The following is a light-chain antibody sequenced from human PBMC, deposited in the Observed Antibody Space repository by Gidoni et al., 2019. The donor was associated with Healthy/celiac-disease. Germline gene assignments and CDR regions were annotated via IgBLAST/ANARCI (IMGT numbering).Light chain of an antibody. Sequence: DIQMTQSPSSLSASVGDRVTITCRASQSISNYLNWYQQKPGKAPKLLIYAASSLQSGVPSRFSGSGSGTDVTLTISSLQPEDFATYYCQQSYSTPRTFXXXTKLEIK. CDR1: QSISNY. V-gene: IGKV1-39*01. CDR2: AAS. CDR3: QQSYSTPRT. J-gene: IGKJ2*01.